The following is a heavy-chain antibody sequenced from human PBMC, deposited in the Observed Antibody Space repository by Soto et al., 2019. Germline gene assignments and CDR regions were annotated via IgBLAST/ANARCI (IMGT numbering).Heavy chain of an antibody. V-gene: IGHV4-39*01. CDR1: GGSISSSSYY. CDR3: ARSSNGLLPPYFDY. J-gene: IGHJ4*02. D-gene: IGHD3-22*01. CDR2: IYYSGST. Sequence: QLQLQESGPGLVKPSETLSLTCTVSGGSISSSSYYWGWIRQPPGKGLEWIGSIYYSGSTYYNPSLKRRVTISVDTSKNQFSLKLSSVTAADTAVYYCARSSNGLLPPYFDYWGQGTLVTVSS.